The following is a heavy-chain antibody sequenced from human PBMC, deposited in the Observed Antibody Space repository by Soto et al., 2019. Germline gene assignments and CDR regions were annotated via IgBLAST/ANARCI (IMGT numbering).Heavy chain of an antibody. D-gene: IGHD6-13*01. CDR3: ARDPYSSSSFDY. J-gene: IGHJ4*02. CDR2: ISSSSSYI. CDR1: EFTFSSYS. Sequence: GGSQSLSCAASEFTFSSYSMNWVRQAPGKGLEWVSSISSSSSYIYYADSVKGRFTISRDNAKNSLYLQMNSLRAEDTAVYYCARDPYSSSSFDYWGQGTLVTVSS. V-gene: IGHV3-21*01.